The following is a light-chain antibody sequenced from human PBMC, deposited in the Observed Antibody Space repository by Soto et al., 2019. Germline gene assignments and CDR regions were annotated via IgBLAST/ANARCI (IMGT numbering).Light chain of an antibody. V-gene: IGKV3-11*01. CDR3: QQRSNWGLT. Sequence: DIVLTQSPATLSLSPGERATLSCRASQSVSSYLAWYQQKPGQAPRLLIYDASNRATGIPARFSGSGSGTDFTLTISSLEPEDFAVYYCQQRSNWGLTFGGGTKV. CDR1: QSVSSY. CDR2: DAS. J-gene: IGKJ4*01.